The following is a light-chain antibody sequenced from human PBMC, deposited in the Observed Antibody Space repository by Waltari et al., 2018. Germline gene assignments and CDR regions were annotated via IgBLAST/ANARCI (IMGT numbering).Light chain of an antibody. V-gene: IGKV4-1*01. CDR2: WAS. CDR3: QQYYSTPYT. J-gene: IGKJ2*01. CDR1: QSVLYNSNNKNY. Sequence: DIVMTQSPDSLAVSLGERATINCKSSQSVLYNSNNKNYLAWFQQKPGQPPNLLIYWASTRKSGVPDRFSGSGSGTDFTLTISSLQAEDVAVYYCQQYYSTPYTFGQGAKLEI.